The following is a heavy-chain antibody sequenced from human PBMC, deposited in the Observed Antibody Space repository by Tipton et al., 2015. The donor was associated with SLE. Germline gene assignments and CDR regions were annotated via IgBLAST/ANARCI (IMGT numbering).Heavy chain of an antibody. CDR2: INHSGST. CDR3: ARERERDYFDNSVLDAFDI. D-gene: IGHD3-22*01. Sequence: LRLSCAVYGGSFSGYYWSWIRQPPGKGLEWIGEINHSGSTKYNPSLKSRVSISVDTSKNQFSLRLTSVTAADTAVYFCARERERDYFDNSVLDAFDIWGQGTMVTVSS. V-gene: IGHV4-34*01. CDR1: GGSFSGYY. J-gene: IGHJ3*02.